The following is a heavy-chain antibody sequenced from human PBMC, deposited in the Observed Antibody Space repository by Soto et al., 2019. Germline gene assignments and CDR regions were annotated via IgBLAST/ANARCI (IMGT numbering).Heavy chain of an antibody. CDR1: GYSFTSYW. D-gene: IGHD2-2*01. Sequence: PGESLKISCKGSGYSFTSYWISWVRQMPGKGLEWMGRIDPSDSYTNYSPSFQGHVTILADKSISTAYLQWSSLKASDTAMYYCVVVPAALRYYYGMDVWGQGTTVTVSS. CDR2: IDPSDSYT. J-gene: IGHJ6*02. V-gene: IGHV5-10-1*01. CDR3: VVVPAALRYYYGMDV.